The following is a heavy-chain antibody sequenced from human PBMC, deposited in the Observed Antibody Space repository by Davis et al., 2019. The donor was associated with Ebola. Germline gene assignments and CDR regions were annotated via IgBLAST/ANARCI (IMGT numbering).Heavy chain of an antibody. Sequence: PGGSLRLSCAASGFTFSTYAMHWVRQAPGKGLEWVSGISWNSGSIGYADSVKGRFTISRDNAKNSLYLQMNSLRAEDMALYYCASEDSSGWYGGFDYWGQGTLVTVSS. CDR3: ASEDSSGWYGGFDY. V-gene: IGHV3-9*03. J-gene: IGHJ4*02. D-gene: IGHD6-19*01. CDR2: ISWNSGSI. CDR1: GFTFSTYA.